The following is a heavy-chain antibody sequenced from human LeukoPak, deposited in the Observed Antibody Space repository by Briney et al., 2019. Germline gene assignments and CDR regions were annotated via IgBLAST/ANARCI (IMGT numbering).Heavy chain of an antibody. CDR3: AGETYYYDSSGYFDY. CDR2: IRYDGSNK. V-gene: IGHV3-30*02. J-gene: IGHJ4*02. CDR1: GFTFSSYG. Sequence: PGRSLRLSCAASGFTFSSYGMHWVRQAPGKGLEWVAFIRYDGSNKYYADSVKGRFTISRDNSKNTLYLQMNSLRAEDTAVYYCAGETYYYDSSGYFDYWGQGTLVTVSS. D-gene: IGHD3-22*01.